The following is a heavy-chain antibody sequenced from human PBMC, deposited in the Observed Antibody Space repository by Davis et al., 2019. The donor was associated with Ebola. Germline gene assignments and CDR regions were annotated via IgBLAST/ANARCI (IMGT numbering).Heavy chain of an antibody. CDR3: ARDRGMVSPYYFDY. V-gene: IGHV1-18*01. Sequence: SVTVSCKASVYTFTSYGISWVRPPPGQGLEWLGCISPYNGNTNYAQKLQGRVTMTTDTSATTAYMELRSLRSDDTAVYYCARDRGMVSPYYFDYWGQGTLVTVSS. CDR2: ISPYNGNT. J-gene: IGHJ4*02. D-gene: IGHD2-21*01. CDR1: VYTFTSYG.